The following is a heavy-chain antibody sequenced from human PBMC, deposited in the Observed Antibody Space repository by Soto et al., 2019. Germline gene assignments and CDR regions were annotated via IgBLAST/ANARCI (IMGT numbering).Heavy chain of an antibody. CDR3: ARSVFP. CDR2: IYYSGST. V-gene: IGHV4-31*03. Sequence: QVQLQESGPGLVKPSQTLSLTCTVSGGSINSGGYYWNWIRQHPGKGLEWIGYIYYSGSTYYNPSPXIXXTISVDTSKNQFSLKLSSVTAADTAVYYCARSVFPWGQGTLVTVSS. CDR1: GGSINSGGYY. J-gene: IGHJ5*02.